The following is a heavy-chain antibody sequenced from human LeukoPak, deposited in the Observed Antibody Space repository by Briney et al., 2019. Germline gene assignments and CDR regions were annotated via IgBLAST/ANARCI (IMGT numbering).Heavy chain of an antibody. CDR1: GGSISSYY. CDR2: IYYSGST. Sequence: PSETLSLTCTVSGGSISSYYWSWIRQPPGKGLEWIGYIYYSGSTNYNPSLKSRVTISVDTSKNQFSLKLSSVTAADTAVYYCARDRSRLYDILTGYAPRPLYAFDIWGQGTMVTVSS. D-gene: IGHD3-9*01. CDR3: ARDRSRLYDILTGYAPRPLYAFDI. J-gene: IGHJ3*02. V-gene: IGHV4-59*01.